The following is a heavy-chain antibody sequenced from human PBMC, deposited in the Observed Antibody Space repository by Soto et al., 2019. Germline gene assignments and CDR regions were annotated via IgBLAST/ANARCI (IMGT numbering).Heavy chain of an antibody. D-gene: IGHD3-10*01. CDR2: ISSSSDSI. CDR1: GFTFSDYT. V-gene: IGHV3-21*01. Sequence: EVQLVESGGGLVKPGGSLRLSCAASGFTFSDYTVNWIRQAPGKGLEWVSSISSSSDSIFYADSVKGRFTISRDNAKNSLYLKMNSLNAEDTAVYYCARGHFGSGTYTTTDFDYWGQGALVTVSS. CDR3: ARGHFGSGTYTTTDFDY. J-gene: IGHJ4*02.